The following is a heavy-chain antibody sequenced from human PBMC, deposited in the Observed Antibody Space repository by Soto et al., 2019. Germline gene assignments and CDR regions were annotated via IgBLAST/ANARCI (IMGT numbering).Heavy chain of an antibody. CDR1: GGTFSSYA. Sequence: ASVKVSCKASGGTFSSYAISWVRQAPGKGLEWMGGFDPEDGETINAQKFQGRVTMTEDTSTDTAYMELSSLRSEDTAVYYCATERITIFGVVTLDYWGQGTLVTVSS. CDR2: FDPEDGET. D-gene: IGHD3-3*01. V-gene: IGHV1-24*01. CDR3: ATERITIFGVVTLDY. J-gene: IGHJ4*02.